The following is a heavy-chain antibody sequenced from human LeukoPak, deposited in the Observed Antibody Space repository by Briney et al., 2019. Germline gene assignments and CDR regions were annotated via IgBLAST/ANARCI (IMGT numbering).Heavy chain of an antibody. CDR3: ARDREYNWNYGYFEY. D-gene: IGHD1-7*01. V-gene: IGHV1-46*01. J-gene: IGHJ4*02. CDR1: GFTFTSYY. CDR2: INPSSGST. Sequence: ASVKVSCKASGFTFTSYYMRWVRQAPGQGLEWMGIINPSSGSTTYAQKFQGRVTMTRDTSTSTVYMELGSLRSEDTAVYFCARDREYNWNYGYFEYWGQGTLVTVSS.